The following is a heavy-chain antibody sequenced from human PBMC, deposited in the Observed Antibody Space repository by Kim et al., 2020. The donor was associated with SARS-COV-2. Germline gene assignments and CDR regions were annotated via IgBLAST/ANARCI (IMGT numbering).Heavy chain of an antibody. CDR1: GYTFTGYY. CDR2: INPNSGGT. D-gene: IGHD3-10*01. CDR3: ARDHYYYGSGRQPPPL. V-gene: IGHV1-2*06. J-gene: IGHJ6*02. Sequence: ASVKVSCKASGYTFTGYYMHWVRQAPGQGLEWMGRINPNSGGTNYAQKFQGRVTMTRDTSISTAYMELSRLRSDDTAVYYCARDHYYYGSGRQPPPLWGQGTTVTVSS.